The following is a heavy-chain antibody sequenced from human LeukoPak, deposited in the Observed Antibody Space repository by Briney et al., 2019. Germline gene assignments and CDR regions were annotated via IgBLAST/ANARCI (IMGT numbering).Heavy chain of an antibody. J-gene: IGHJ4*02. CDR2: IYYSGST. Sequence: SETLSLTCTVSGGSISSGGYYWSWIRQHPGKGLEWIGYIYYSGSTYYNPSLKSRVTISVDTSKNQSSLKLSSVTAADTAVYYCARGRTVTRCLDYWGQGTLVTVSS. CDR1: GGSISSGGYY. D-gene: IGHD4-11*01. CDR3: ARGRTVTRCLDY. V-gene: IGHV4-31*03.